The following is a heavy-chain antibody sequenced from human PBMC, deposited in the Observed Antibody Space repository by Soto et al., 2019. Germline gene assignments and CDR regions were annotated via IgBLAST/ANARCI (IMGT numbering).Heavy chain of an antibody. CDR3: ASLPYHNSYSGFDY. D-gene: IGHD1-26*01. CDR1: GYSFASYW. Sequence: GESLKISCQGSGYSFASYWIGCVRQMPGKDLEWMVIIYPGDSDTRYSPSFQGQVTISADKALRPAYLQWTSLKASDTALYYCASLPYHNSYSGFDYWGQGTPVNVSS. CDR2: IYPGDSDT. V-gene: IGHV5-51*01. J-gene: IGHJ4*02.